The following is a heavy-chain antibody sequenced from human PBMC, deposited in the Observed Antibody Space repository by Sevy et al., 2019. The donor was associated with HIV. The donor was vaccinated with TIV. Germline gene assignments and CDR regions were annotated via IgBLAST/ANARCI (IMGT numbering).Heavy chain of an antibody. CDR2: ISFDGRNK. CDR3: ALERLSSDVAEYFQN. D-gene: IGHD1-1*01. V-gene: IGHV3-30*09. J-gene: IGHJ1*01. CDR1: GFKFNGHG. Sequence: GGSLRLSCVAPGFKFNGHGIHWVRQAPGKGLQWVSTISFDGRNKHYADSVKGRFAISRDNSKNSLYLQMNGLRPEDTAVYYCALERLSSDVAEYFQNWGQGTLVTVSS.